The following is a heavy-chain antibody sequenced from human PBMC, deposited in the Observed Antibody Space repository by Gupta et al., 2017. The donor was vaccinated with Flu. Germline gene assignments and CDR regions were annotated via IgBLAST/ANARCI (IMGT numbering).Heavy chain of an antibody. Sequence: EVQLVESGGGLVQPGGSLRLSCVASGFTFSKHWMHWVRQAPGKGLVWVARVNSDGRRTNYVDSVKGRFTISRDNADKTLYLQMNSLGAEDTAVYYCTRDSPDLGYGQDHYYFMDVWGKGTTVTVSS. J-gene: IGHJ6*03. CDR2: VNSDGRRT. D-gene: IGHD4-17*01. V-gene: IGHV3-74*01. CDR3: TRDSPDLGYGQDHYYFMDV. CDR1: GFTFSKHW.